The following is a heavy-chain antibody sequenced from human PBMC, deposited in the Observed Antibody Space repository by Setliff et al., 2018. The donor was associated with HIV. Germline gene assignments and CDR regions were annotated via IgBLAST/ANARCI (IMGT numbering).Heavy chain of an antibody. Sequence: GGSLRLSCAASGFTFSSFAMTWVRQAPGKGLEWVSIIYTDDSNTYYAESVKGRFTISSDDSKNTEHLQMDSLKSEDPAVYYCVPESSTFVYWGPGTLVTVSS. CDR2: IYTDDSNT. D-gene: IGHD2-2*01. CDR3: VPESSTFVY. V-gene: IGHV3-23*03. CDR1: GFTFSSFA. J-gene: IGHJ4*02.